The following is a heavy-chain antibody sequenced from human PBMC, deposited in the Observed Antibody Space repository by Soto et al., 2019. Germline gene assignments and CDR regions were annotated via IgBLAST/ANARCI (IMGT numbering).Heavy chain of an antibody. J-gene: IGHJ4*02. CDR1: EGTFNSYA. D-gene: IGHD6-13*01. Sequence: QAQVVQSGAEVRKPGSSVKLSCKASEGTFNSYAIAWVRQAPGQGLEWMGGIIPYYNTLNYAQKFQDRVTITADDSTTTVYMELSSLSSDDTAVYFCASGASRWYPYCFDSWAQGTLVTVSS. V-gene: IGHV1-69*01. CDR3: ASGASRWYPYCFDS. CDR2: IIPYYNTL.